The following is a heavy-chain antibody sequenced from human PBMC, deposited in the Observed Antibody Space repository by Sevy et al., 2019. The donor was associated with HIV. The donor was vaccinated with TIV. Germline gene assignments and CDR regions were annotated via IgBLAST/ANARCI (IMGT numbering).Heavy chain of an antibody. CDR1: GGTFSSYA. CDR3: ARGGYYYDSSGYLPFDY. D-gene: IGHD3-22*01. CDR2: IIPIFGTA. V-gene: IGHV1-69*13. Sequence: ASVKVSCKASGGTFSSYAISWVRQAPGQGLEWMGGIIPIFGTANYAQKFQGRVTITADESTSTAYMELSSLRSEDTAVYYCARGGYYYDSSGYLPFDYWGQGTLVTFSS. J-gene: IGHJ4*02.